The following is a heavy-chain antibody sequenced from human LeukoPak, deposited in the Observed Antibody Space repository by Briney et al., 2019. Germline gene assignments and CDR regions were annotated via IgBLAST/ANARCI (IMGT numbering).Heavy chain of an antibody. CDR3: ARGLRSDY. CDR1: GYTFSNYD. J-gene: IGHJ4*02. D-gene: IGHD3-16*02. CDR2: MNPNSGRR. Sequence: ASVKASCKASGYTFSNYDINWVRQAPGQGLEWMGWMNPNSGRRVYAQKFQGRVTMTRNSSINTAYMELTSLRSDGTAVYYCARGLRSDYWGQGTLVTVSS. V-gene: IGHV1-8*01.